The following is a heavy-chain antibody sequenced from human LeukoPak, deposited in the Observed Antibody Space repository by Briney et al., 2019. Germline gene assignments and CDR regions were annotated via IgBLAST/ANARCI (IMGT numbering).Heavy chain of an antibody. J-gene: IGHJ4*02. CDR2: IDHSGST. Sequence: PSQTLSLTCAVYGGSFSGYYWSWIRQPPGKGLEWIGEIDHSGSTNYNPSLKSRVTISVDTSKNQFSLKLSSVTAADTAVYYCARGRPAAIPTDFDYWGQGTLVTVSS. CDR1: GGSFSGYY. V-gene: IGHV4-34*09. D-gene: IGHD2-2*02. CDR3: ARGRPAAIPTDFDY.